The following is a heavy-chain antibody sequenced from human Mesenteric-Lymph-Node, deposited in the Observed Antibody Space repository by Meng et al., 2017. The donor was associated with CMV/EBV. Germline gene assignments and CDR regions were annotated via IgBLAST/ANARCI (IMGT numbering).Heavy chain of an antibody. D-gene: IGHD3-22*01. CDR2: INHSGST. J-gene: IGHJ6*02. Sequence: GSLRLSCAVYGGSFSGYYWSWIRQPPGKGLEWIGEINHSGSTNYNPSLKSRVTISVDTSKNQFSLKLSSVTAADTAVYYCARGRPGYYDSSGYYYSYYYYGMDVWGQGTTVTVSS. CDR1: GGSFSGYY. CDR3: ARGRPGYYDSSGYYYSYYYYGMDV. V-gene: IGHV4-34*01.